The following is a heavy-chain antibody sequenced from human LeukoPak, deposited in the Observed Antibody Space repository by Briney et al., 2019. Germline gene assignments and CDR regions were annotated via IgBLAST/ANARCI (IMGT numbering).Heavy chain of an antibody. J-gene: IGHJ4*02. Sequence: SETLSLTCAVYGGSFSGYYWSWIRQPPGKGLEWIGEINHSGSTNYNPSLKSRVTISVDTSKNQFSLKLSSVTAADTAVYYCASVYSSSPDFDYWGQGTLVTVSS. CDR1: GGSFSGYY. CDR3: ASVYSSSPDFDY. D-gene: IGHD6-6*01. CDR2: INHSGST. V-gene: IGHV4-34*01.